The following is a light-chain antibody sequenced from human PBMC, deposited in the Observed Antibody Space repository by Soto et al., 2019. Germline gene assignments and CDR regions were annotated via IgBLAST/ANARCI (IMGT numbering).Light chain of an antibody. J-gene: IGKJ2*01. Sequence: DIQMTQSPSSLSASVGDRVTITCRVSQSISSYLNWYQLKPGKAPKLLIYAASSLQSGVPSRFSGSGSGTDFTLTISSLQPEDFAAYYCQQSYSTPDTFGQGTKLEIK. CDR3: QQSYSTPDT. V-gene: IGKV1-39*01. CDR1: QSISSY. CDR2: AAS.